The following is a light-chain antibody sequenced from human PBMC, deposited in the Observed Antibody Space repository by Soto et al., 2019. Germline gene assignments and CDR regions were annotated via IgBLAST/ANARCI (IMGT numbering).Light chain of an antibody. CDR2: DVS. V-gene: IGLV2-14*01. Sequence: ALTQPASVSGSPGQSITISCTGTSSDVGGYNYVSWYQQHPGKAPKLMIYDVSNRPSGVSNRFSGSKSGNTASLTISGLQAEDEADYYCSSYRSRSTLLYVFGTGTKLTVL. J-gene: IGLJ1*01. CDR3: SSYRSRSTLLYV. CDR1: SSDVGGYNY.